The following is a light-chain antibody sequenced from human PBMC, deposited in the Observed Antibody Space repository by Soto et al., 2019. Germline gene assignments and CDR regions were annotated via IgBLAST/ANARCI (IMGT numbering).Light chain of an antibody. Sequence: GDRVTITCRASQDINNWLAWYQQKPGKAPKLLIYTTSNLQSGVPSRFTGSGSGTDFTLTINSLQPEDFATYYCQQANSFPLTFGGGTKVEI. CDR3: QQANSFPLT. J-gene: IGKJ4*01. CDR1: QDINNW. V-gene: IGKV1D-12*01. CDR2: TTS.